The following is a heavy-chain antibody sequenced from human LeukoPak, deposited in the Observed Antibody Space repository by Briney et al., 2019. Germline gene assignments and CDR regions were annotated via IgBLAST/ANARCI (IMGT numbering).Heavy chain of an antibody. CDR1: GYTFTGYY. CDR2: INPNSGGT. V-gene: IGHV1-2*02. Sequence: ASVKVSCKASGYTFTGYYMHWVRQAPGQGLEWMGWINPNSGGTNYAQKFQGRVTMTRDTSISTAYMELSRLRSDDTAVYYCARGQYNYGRDWFDPWGQGTLVTVSS. CDR3: ARGQYNYGRDWFDP. D-gene: IGHD5-18*01. J-gene: IGHJ5*02.